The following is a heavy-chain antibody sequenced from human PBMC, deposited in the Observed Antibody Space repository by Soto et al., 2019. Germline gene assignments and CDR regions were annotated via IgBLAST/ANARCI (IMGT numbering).Heavy chain of an antibody. CDR2: MNPNSGNT. V-gene: IGHV1-8*01. CDR3: ARGDYGGNSYYFDY. D-gene: IGHD4-17*01. CDR1: GYTLTSYD. Sequence: QVQLVQSGAEVKKPGATVKVSCKASGYTLTSYDINWVRQATGQGLEWMGWMNPNSGNTGHAQKFQGRVTMTRNTSISTSYMELSSLRSEDTAVHYCARGDYGGNSYYFDYWGQGTLVTVSS. J-gene: IGHJ4*02.